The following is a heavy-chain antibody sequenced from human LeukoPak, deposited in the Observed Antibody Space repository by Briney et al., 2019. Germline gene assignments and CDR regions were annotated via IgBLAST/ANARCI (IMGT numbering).Heavy chain of an antibody. CDR1: GGSITGHY. J-gene: IGHJ5*02. CDR3: ARLFRGVVTSNWFDG. Sequence: SETLSLTCTVSGGSITGHYWSWIRQSPGKGLEWISFVYDNGNTTYNSYIPSRVSMSVDTSTNQLSLKITSVTAADPAIYYCARLFRGVVTSNWFDGWGEGRLVSV. CDR2: VYDNGNT. D-gene: IGHD2-21*02. V-gene: IGHV4-59*11.